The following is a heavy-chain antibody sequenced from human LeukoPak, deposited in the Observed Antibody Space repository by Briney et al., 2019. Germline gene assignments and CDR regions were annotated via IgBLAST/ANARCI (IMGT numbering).Heavy chain of an antibody. CDR3: ARDLSLSYYYGSGRGYYFDY. Sequence: GGSLRLSCAASGFTFSSSSMNWVRQAPGGGLEWVSSISSSSSYIYYADSVKGRFTISRDNAKNSLYLQMNSLRAEDTAVYYCARDLSLSYYYGSGRGYYFDYWGQGTLVTVSS. D-gene: IGHD3-10*01. CDR1: GFTFSSSS. CDR2: ISSSSSYI. V-gene: IGHV3-21*01. J-gene: IGHJ4*02.